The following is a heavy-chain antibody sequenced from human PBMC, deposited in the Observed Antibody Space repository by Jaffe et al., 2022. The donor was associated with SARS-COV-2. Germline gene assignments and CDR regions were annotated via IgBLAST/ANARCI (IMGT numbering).Heavy chain of an antibody. J-gene: IGHJ4*02. CDR1: GGSISSYY. CDR3: ARAERDDRSGGVEFDY. Sequence: QVQLQESGPGLVKPSETLSLTCTVSGGSISSYYWSWIRQPPGKGLEWIGYIYYSGSTNYNPSLKSRVTISVDTSKNQFSLKLSSVTAADTAVYYCARAERDDRSGGVEFDYWGQGTLVTVSS. D-gene: IGHD3-3*01. V-gene: IGHV4-59*01. CDR2: IYYSGST.